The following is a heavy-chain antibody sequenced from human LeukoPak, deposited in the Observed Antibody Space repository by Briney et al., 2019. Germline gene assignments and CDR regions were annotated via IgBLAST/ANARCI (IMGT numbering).Heavy chain of an antibody. V-gene: IGHV4-34*01. CDR2: VNHSGST. J-gene: IGHJ4*02. Sequence: PSETLSLTCAVYGGSFSGYYWSWIRQPPGKGLEWIGEVNHSGSTNYNPSLKSRVTISVDTSKNQFSLKLSSVTAADTAVYYCARADYRDYPNDYWGQGTLVTVSS. D-gene: IGHD4-17*01. CDR3: ARADYRDYPNDY. CDR1: GGSFSGYY.